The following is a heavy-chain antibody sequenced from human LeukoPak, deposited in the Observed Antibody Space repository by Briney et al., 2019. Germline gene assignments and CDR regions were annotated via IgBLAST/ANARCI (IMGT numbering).Heavy chain of an antibody. CDR2: IIPIFGTA. D-gene: IGHD1-26*01. V-gene: IGHV1-69*13. J-gene: IGHJ6*03. CDR3: TVGATYYYYYMDV. Sequence: SVKVSCKTSGGTFSSYAISWVRQAPGQGLEWMGGIIPIFGTANYAQKFQGRVTITADESTSTAYMELSSLRSEDTAVYYCTVGATYYYYYMDVWGKGTTVTISS. CDR1: GGTFSSYA.